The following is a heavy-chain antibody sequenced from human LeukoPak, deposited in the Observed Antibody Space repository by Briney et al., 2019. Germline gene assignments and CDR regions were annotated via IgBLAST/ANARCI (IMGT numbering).Heavy chain of an antibody. CDR1: GGSISSYY. V-gene: IGHV4-4*07. CDR2: IYTSGST. D-gene: IGHD3-16*02. J-gene: IGHJ3*02. Sequence: SETLSLTCTVSGGSISSYYWSWIRQPAGKGLEWIGRIYTSGSTNYNPFLKSRVTMSVDTSKNQFSLKLSSVTAADTAVYYCARSLRYDYVWGSYRYQDTDAFDIWGQGTMVTVSS. CDR3: ARSLRYDYVWGSYRYQDTDAFDI.